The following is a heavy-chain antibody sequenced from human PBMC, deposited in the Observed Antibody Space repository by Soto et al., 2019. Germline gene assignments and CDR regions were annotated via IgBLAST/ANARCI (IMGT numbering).Heavy chain of an antibody. V-gene: IGHV1-69*01. CDR3: ARKVHYSDSSGYIDY. CDR2: IIPIFGTA. D-gene: IGHD3-22*01. CDR1: GDTFNTYA. Sequence: VQLVQSGAEVKKPGSSVKVSCKASGDTFNTYAISWVRQAPGQGLEWMGGIIPIFGTAKYAQKFQGRVTVTADESTRTSYMELSSLRSEDTAVYYCARKVHYSDSSGYIDYWGQGTLVTVSS. J-gene: IGHJ4*02.